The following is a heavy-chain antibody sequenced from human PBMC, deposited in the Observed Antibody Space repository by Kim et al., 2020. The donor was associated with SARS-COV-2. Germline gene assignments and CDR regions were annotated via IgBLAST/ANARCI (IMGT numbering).Heavy chain of an antibody. Sequence: ASVKVSCKASGGTFSSYAISWVRQAPGQGLEWMGGTIPIFGTANYAQKFQGRVTITADESTSTAYMELSSLRSEDTAVYYCEVAYGESPFDYWGQGTLVTVSS. V-gene: IGHV1-69*13. D-gene: IGHD4-17*01. J-gene: IGHJ4*02. CDR1: GGTFSSYA. CDR2: TIPIFGTA. CDR3: EVAYGESPFDY.